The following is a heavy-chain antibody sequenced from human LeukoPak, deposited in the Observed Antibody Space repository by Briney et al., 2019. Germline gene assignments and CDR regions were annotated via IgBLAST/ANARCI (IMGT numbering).Heavy chain of an antibody. CDR1: GYSYSSIE. V-gene: IGHV3-48*03. CDR2: ISPSGSTL. CDR3: ERYPGANYYYSSGFYNAFDI. Sequence: GGSLRLSCVASGYSYSSIEMNWVRQGPGKGLEWISYISPSGSTLHFADSVKGRFTISRDNAKNSLYLQMNSLRAEDAAVYYCERYPGANYYYSSGFYNAFDIWGQGTRVTVSS. D-gene: IGHD3-22*01. J-gene: IGHJ3*02.